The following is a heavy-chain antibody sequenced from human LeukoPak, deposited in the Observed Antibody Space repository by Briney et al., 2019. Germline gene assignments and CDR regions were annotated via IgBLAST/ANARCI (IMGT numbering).Heavy chain of an antibody. CDR3: ARHKDYYYSYMDV. CDR1: GGSIISSTYY. CDR2: IFYSGST. J-gene: IGHJ6*03. V-gene: IGHV4-39*01. Sequence: PSETLSLTCTVSGGSIISSTYYWGWLRQPPGKGLEWLGSIFYSGSTYYNPSLKSRVTISVDTSKNQFSLKLSSVTAADTAVYYCARHKDYYYSYMDVWGKGTTVTISS.